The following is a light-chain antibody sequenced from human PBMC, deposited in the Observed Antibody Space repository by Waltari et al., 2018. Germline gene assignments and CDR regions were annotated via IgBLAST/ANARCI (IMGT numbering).Light chain of an antibody. V-gene: IGLV1-44*01. CDR2: TND. Sequence: QSVLTQPPSASGTPGQTVTISCSGSRSNVGTNTVHWYQQLPGTAPKLPIYTNDHRPSGVTDRFSGSKSGTSASLAISGLQSEDEAYYYCSSWDDSVNGPVFGGGTKMTVL. J-gene: IGLJ3*02. CDR3: SSWDDSVNGPV. CDR1: RSNVGTNT.